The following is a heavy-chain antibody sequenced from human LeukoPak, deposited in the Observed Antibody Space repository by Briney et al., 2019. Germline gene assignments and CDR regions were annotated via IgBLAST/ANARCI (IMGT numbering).Heavy chain of an antibody. CDR3: ARGLHSGIAAENFEY. Sequence: GGSLRLSCAGSEFTFSSYAIHWLRQAPGKGLEYVSSISSNGGSTHYANSVKGRFTISRDNSKNTLYLQMGSLRTEDMAVYYCARGLHSGIAAENFEYWGHGTLVTVSS. J-gene: IGHJ4*01. V-gene: IGHV3-64*01. D-gene: IGHD6-25*01. CDR2: ISSNGGST. CDR1: EFTFSSYA.